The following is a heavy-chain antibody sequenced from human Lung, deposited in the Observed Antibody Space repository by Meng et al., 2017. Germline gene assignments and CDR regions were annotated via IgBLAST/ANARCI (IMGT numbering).Heavy chain of an antibody. Sequence: QGQRVQSGAEGKKTGASGKVSCKASGYTFPGYYIPWVRQAPGQGLEWMGRINPKSGGTNYAQKFQGRVTMTRDTSISTAYIELSGLRSDDTAVYYCARGGSYSSDYWGQGTLVTVSS. CDR2: INPKSGGT. V-gene: IGHV1-2*06. J-gene: IGHJ4*02. D-gene: IGHD3-16*01. CDR1: GYTFPGYY. CDR3: ARGGSYSSDY.